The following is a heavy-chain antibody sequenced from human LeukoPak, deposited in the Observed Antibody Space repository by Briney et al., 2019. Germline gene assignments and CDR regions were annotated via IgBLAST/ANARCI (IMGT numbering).Heavy chain of an antibody. Sequence: PSETLSLTCTVSGYSISSGYYWVWIRQPPGKGLEWIGYIYDSGSTNYNPSLKSRVTISVDTSKNQFSLKLSSVTAADTAVFYCASLTTADAFDIWGQGTMVTVSS. D-gene: IGHD3-22*01. CDR1: GYSISSGYY. CDR2: IYDSGST. J-gene: IGHJ3*02. CDR3: ASLTTADAFDI. V-gene: IGHV4-61*01.